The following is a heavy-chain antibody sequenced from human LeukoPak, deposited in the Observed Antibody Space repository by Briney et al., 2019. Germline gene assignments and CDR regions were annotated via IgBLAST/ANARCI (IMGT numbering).Heavy chain of an antibody. J-gene: IGHJ4*02. D-gene: IGHD6-19*01. Sequence: GGSLRLSCAASEVTVTSNYMSWVRQAPGKGLQWVSVIYPGGDIYYADSVKGRFIISRDNSKNTLSLQMNSLTADDTAVYYCAKDLGRAVAGIFDYWGQGTLVTVSS. CDR3: AKDLGRAVAGIFDY. CDR1: EVTVTSNY. V-gene: IGHV3-53*01. CDR2: IYPGGDI.